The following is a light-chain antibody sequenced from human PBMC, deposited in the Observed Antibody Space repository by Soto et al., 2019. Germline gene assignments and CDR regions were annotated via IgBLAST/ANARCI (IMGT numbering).Light chain of an antibody. CDR1: QDISKF. Sequence: DIQMTQSPSSLSASIGDRVSFTCQASQDISKFLNWYQHKPGQAPSLLIYDASKSHFGVPSRFSGSGSGTDFTFTISSLQPEDFAVYYCQQYNNWPPITFGQGTRLEIK. J-gene: IGKJ5*01. V-gene: IGKV1-33*01. CDR2: DAS. CDR3: QQYNNWPPIT.